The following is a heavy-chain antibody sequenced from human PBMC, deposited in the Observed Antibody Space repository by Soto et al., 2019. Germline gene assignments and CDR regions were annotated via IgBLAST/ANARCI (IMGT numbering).Heavy chain of an antibody. V-gene: IGHV1-46*01. CDR2: INPSGGST. CDR1: GYTFTSCY. D-gene: IGHD3-22*01. Sequence: ASVKVSCKASGYTFTSCYMHWVRQAPGQGLEWMGIINPSGGSTSYAQKFQGRVTMTRDTSTSTVYMELSSLRSEDTAVYYCARDQGVENYYDSSGYPNFDYWGQGTLVTVSS. CDR3: ARDQGVENYYDSSGYPNFDY. J-gene: IGHJ4*02.